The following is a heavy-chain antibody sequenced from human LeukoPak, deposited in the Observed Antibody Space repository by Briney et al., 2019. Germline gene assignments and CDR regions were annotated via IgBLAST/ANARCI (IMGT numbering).Heavy chain of an antibody. J-gene: IGHJ4*02. CDR2: FDPEDGET. V-gene: IGHV1-24*01. Sequence: GASVKVSCKVSGYTLTELSMHWVRQAPGKGLEWMGGFDPEDGETIYAQKFQGRVTMTKDTSTDTAYMELSSLRSEDTAVYYCATGIYYCSSTSCYYYWGQGTLVTVSS. D-gene: IGHD2-2*01. CDR3: ATGIYYCSSTSCYYY. CDR1: GYTLTELS.